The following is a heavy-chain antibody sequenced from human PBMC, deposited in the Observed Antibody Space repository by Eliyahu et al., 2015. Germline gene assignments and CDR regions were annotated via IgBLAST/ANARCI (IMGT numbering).Heavy chain of an antibody. CDR3: TRDLTIFETGPHFDC. CDR2: INGDGSIT. Sequence: EVQLVESGGGLAQPGGXLRLXCAGSGLSFSRHWMHWXRQVPGKGLVWVSRINGDGSITSYADSVKGRFTISRDNAKSTLYLQMNSLRAEDTAMYYCTRDLTIFETGPHFDCWGQGTLVTVSS. D-gene: IGHD3-3*01. CDR1: GLSFSRHW. V-gene: IGHV3-74*01. J-gene: IGHJ4*02.